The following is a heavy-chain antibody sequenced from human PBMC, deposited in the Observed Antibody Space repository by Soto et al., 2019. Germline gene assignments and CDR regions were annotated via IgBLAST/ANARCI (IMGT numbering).Heavy chain of an antibody. CDR2: MNPNSGNT. J-gene: IGHJ5*02. CDR1: GYTFTSYD. D-gene: IGHD2-15*01. V-gene: IGHV1-8*01. Sequence: QVQLVQSGAEVKKPGASVKVSCKASGYTFTSYDINWVRQATGQGLEWMGWMNPNSGNTGYAQKFQGRVTMTRNTSINTADLELSSLTSEGTSAYYCARGRVDLFGPWGQGTLVTVCS. CDR3: ARGRVDLFGP.